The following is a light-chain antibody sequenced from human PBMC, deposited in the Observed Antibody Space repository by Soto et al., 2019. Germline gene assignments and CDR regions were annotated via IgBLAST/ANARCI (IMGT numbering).Light chain of an antibody. V-gene: IGLV2-14*01. CDR1: SSDIGAHNS. CDR3: SSYTSGATWV. Sequence: QSVLAQPASVSASPGQSITISCTGTSSDIGAHNSVSWYQRHPGEAPKVIIHEVSNRPSGISDRFSGSKSGNTASLTISGLQAEDEAIYYCSSYTSGATWVFGGGTKVTVL. J-gene: IGLJ3*02. CDR2: EVS.